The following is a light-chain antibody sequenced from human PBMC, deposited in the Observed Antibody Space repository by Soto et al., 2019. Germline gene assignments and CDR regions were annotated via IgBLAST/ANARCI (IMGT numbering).Light chain of an antibody. CDR1: QNVLYTSNNKNY. Sequence: DIVMTQSPDSLAVSLGERATINCKSSQNVLYTSNNKNYLAWYQHKPGQPPKLLIYWASTRESGVPDRFSGSGSGTDFTLTISSLQAEDVAVYFCQQYYGTPPTFGQGTKVDI. V-gene: IGKV4-1*01. J-gene: IGKJ1*01. CDR3: QQYYGTPPT. CDR2: WAS.